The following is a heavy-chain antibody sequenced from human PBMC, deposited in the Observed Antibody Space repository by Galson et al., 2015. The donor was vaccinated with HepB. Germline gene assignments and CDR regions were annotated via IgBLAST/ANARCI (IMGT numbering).Heavy chain of an antibody. V-gene: IGHV3-30*02. CDR2: IGYDGSKK. CDR1: GFTFNNYG. Sequence: PLRLSCVASGFTFNNYGMHWVRQAPGKGLEGVAFIGYDGSKKYYADSVKGRFTISRDNSKITLYLQMNSLRAEDTAVYYCAKDASNYYIHDWAQGTLVTISS. J-gene: IGHJ4*02. CDR3: AKDASNYYIHD. D-gene: IGHD4-11*01.